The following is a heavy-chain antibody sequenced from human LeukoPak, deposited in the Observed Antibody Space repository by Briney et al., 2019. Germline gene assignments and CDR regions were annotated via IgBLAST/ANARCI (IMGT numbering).Heavy chain of an antibody. J-gene: IGHJ5*02. V-gene: IGHV4-59*01. CDR2: IYYSGST. D-gene: IGHD6-19*01. CDR3: ARDRAVAGTFDP. CDR1: GGSISSYY. Sequence: KPSETLSLTCTVSGGSISSYYWSWIRQPPGKGLEWIGYIYYSGSTNYNPSLKSRVTISADTSKNQFSLKLSSVTAADTAVYYCARDRAVAGTFDPWGQGTLVTVSS.